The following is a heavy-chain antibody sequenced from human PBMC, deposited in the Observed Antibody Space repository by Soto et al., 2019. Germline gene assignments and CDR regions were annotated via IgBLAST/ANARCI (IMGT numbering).Heavy chain of an antibody. D-gene: IGHD6-13*01. CDR2: VSHDGRNT. J-gene: IGHJ4*02. CDR3: AKGGRQRLVTSDFNY. CDR1: GFTFSDYA. V-gene: IGHV3-30*18. Sequence: VQLVESGGGVVQPGRSLRLSCAASGFTFSDYAMHWVRQAPGKGLEWVAVVSHDGRNTHYADSVKGRFTISRDSSKNTVSREMTSLGAEDTAVNYCAKGGRQRLVTSDFNYWGQGALVTVSS.